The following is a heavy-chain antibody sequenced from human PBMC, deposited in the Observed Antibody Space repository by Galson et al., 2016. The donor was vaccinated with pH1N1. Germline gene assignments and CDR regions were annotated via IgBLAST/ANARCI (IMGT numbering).Heavy chain of an antibody. Sequence: SVKVSCKASGYTLTTYGISWVRQAPGQGLEWMGRISTDSGDTISAHNLQDRVTLTTDTSTSTAYMELRSLRSDDTAIDDFARDRGRGYSWYGELDHWGQGTLVTVSS. J-gene: IGHJ4*02. D-gene: IGHD6-13*01. V-gene: IGHV1-18*01. CDR1: GYTLTTYG. CDR2: ISTDSGDT. CDR3: ARDRGRGYSWYGELDH.